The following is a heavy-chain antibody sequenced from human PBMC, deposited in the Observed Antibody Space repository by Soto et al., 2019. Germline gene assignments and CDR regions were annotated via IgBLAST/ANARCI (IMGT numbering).Heavy chain of an antibody. CDR2: ISGRGSIT. CDR3: ARNCTNGVCWNY. D-gene: IGHD2-8*01. J-gene: IGHJ4*02. Sequence: HPGGSLRLSCAASGFTFSSYAMSWVRQAPGKGLEWVSSISGRGSITYYADSVKGRFTISRDNSKNTLYLQMNSLRAEDTAVYYCARNCTNGVCWNYWGQGSLVTVSS. CDR1: GFTFSSYA. V-gene: IGHV3-23*01.